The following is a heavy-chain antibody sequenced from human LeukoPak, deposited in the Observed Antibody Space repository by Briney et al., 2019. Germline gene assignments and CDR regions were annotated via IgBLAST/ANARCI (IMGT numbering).Heavy chain of an antibody. J-gene: IGHJ4*02. Sequence: ASVKVSCKASGYTFTSYDINWVRQATGQGLEWMGWMNPNSGNTGYAQKFQGRVTMTRNTSISTAYMELSSLRSEDTAVYYCARGARRCSTSCYKAYYFDYWGQGTLVTVSS. CDR2: MNPNSGNT. CDR1: GYTFTSYD. D-gene: IGHD2-2*02. V-gene: IGHV1-8*01. CDR3: ARGARRCSTSCYKAYYFDY.